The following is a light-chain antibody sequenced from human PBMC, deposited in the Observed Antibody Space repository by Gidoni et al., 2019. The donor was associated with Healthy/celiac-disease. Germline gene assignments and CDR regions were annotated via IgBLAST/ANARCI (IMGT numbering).Light chain of an antibody. CDR3: SSYTSNSTYV. V-gene: IGLV2-14*03. CDR2: DVS. CDR1: SSDVGRYNY. Sequence: QSALTQPASVSGSPGPSITISCIGTSSDVGRYNYVSWYQHHPGQAPKLMIYDVSNRPSGVSNRFSGSKSGNTASLTISGLQAEDEAEYYCSSYTSNSTYVFATGTKVTVL. J-gene: IGLJ1*01.